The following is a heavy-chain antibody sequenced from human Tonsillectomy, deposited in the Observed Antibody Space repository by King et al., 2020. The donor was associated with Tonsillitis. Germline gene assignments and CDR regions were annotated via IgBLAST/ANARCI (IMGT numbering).Heavy chain of an antibody. D-gene: IGHD3-9*01. CDR2: IRGSGGST. CDR1: GFTFSNYA. J-gene: IGHJ6*03. Sequence: EVQLVESGGGLVQPGGSLRLSCAASGFTFSNYAMSWVRQAPGKGLEWVSSIRGSGGSTYYADSVKGRFTISRDNSKNTLYLQMNSLRAEDTALYYCAKATLRYFYKGYMDKGYMDVGGKGTTVTVSS. V-gene: IGHV3-23*04. CDR3: AKATLRYFYKGYMDKGYMDV.